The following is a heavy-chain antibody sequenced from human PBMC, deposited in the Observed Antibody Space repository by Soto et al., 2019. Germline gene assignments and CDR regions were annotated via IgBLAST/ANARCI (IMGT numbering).Heavy chain of an antibody. V-gene: IGHV1-3*01. CDR1: GYTFTSYA. CDR2: INAGNGNT. J-gene: IGHJ4*02. Sequence: QVQLVQSGAEVKKPGASVKVSCKASGYTFTSYAMHWVRQAPGQRLEWMGWINAGNGNTKYSQKFQGRVTITRDTSASTAYKELSSLRSEDTAVYYCARVAVRGGGALGYWGQVTLVTVSS. CDR3: ARVAVRGGGALGY. D-gene: IGHD1-26*01.